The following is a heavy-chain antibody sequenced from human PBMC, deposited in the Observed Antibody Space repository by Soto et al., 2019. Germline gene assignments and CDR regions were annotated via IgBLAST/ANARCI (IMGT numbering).Heavy chain of an antibody. V-gene: IGHV1-69*02. D-gene: IGHD3-10*01. J-gene: IGHJ5*02. Sequence: SVKVSCKASGGTFSSYTISWVRQAPGQGLEWMGRIIPILGIANYAQRFQGRVTMTTDTSTNTAYMELRSLRPEDTAVYYCARSPMNRGVIGAFDPWGQGTLVTVS. CDR1: GGTFSSYT. CDR2: IIPILGIA. CDR3: ARSPMNRGVIGAFDP.